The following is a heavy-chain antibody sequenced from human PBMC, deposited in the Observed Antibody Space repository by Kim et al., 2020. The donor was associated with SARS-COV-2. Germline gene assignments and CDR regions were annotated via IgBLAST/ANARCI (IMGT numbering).Heavy chain of an antibody. V-gene: IGHV4-59*01. Sequence: SETLSLTCTVSGGSTTSYYWNWIRQPPWKGLEWIGYISYTGSTSYNPSLKSRVTISVDTSKNQISLKVRSVTDADTAVYYCARGAVTASFVAWYFDLWGRGSLVTVSS. CDR3: ARGAVTASFVAWYFDL. CDR2: ISYTGST. CDR1: GGSTTSYY. D-gene: IGHD2-21*02. J-gene: IGHJ2*01.